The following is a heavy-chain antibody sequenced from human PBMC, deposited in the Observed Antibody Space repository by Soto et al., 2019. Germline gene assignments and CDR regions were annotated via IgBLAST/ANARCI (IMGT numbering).Heavy chain of an antibody. CDR3: TRPLFWDSTGWSTRDAFDI. J-gene: IGHJ3*02. CDR1: GFTFSNYG. D-gene: IGHD6-19*01. Sequence: QVQLVDSGGGVVQPGRSLRLSCAASGFTFSNYGMHWVRQAPGKGLEWVAVIWYDGSYKYYADSVKGRFTISRDNSKNTLYLQMNSLRAEDTAVYYCTRPLFWDSTGWSTRDAFDIWGQGTMVTVSS. V-gene: IGHV3-33*01. CDR2: IWYDGSYK.